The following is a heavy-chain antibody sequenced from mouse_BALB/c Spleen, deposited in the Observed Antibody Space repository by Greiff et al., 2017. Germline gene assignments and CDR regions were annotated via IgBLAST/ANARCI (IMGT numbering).Heavy chain of an antibody. Sequence: EVQLQQSGPELVKPGASVKIPCKASGYTFTDYNMDWVKQSHGKRLEWIGDINPNNGGTIYNQKFKGKATLTVDKSSSTAYMELRSLTSEDTAVYYCARKGNYGNPSSNFDVWGAGTTVTVSS. V-gene: IGHV1-18*01. D-gene: IGHD2-1*01. J-gene: IGHJ1*01. CDR2: INPNNGGT. CDR3: ARKGNYGNPSSNFDV. CDR1: GYTFTDYN.